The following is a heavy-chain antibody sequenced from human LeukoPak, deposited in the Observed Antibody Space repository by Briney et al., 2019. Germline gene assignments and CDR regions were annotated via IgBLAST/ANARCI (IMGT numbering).Heavy chain of an antibody. V-gene: IGHV3-23*01. CDR3: AKSNGSGWYEEKIFDYYYYHGMDV. CDR2: ISGSGRST. D-gene: IGHD6-19*01. CDR1: GFPFSHYA. Sequence: GGSLRLFCAASGFPFSHYAMTWVRQTPGKGLEWVSTISGSGRSTFSVKGRFTISRDNSKNTLYLQMSSLRAEDTAVYYCAKSNGSGWYEEKIFDYYYYHGMDVWGQGTTVTVSS. J-gene: IGHJ6*02.